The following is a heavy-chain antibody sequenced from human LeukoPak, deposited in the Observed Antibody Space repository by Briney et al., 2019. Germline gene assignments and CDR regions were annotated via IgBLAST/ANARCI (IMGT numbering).Heavy chain of an antibody. J-gene: IGHJ6*02. V-gene: IGHV3-23*01. CDR3: AKGRGSGSSPWDV. CDR1: GFTFNTYA. Sequence: GGSLRLSCAASGFTFNTYAMSCVRQAPGKGLEWVSVISGSGGSTNYVDSVKGRFTISRDNSKNTLYLQMNSLRAEDTAIYYCAKGRGSGSSPWDVWGQGTTVTVYS. CDR2: ISGSGGST. D-gene: IGHD3-10*01.